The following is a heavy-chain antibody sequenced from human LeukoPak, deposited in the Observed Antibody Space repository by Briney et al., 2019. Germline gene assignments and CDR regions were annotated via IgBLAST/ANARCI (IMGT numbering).Heavy chain of an antibody. Sequence: PGGSLRLSCAASGFTFSSYAMSWVRQAPGKGLKWVSAISGSGGCTYYADSVKGRFTISRDNSKNTLYLQMNSLRAEDTAVYYCAKDSYSAGRVIVIHAFDIWGQGTMVTVSS. D-gene: IGHD3-16*02. CDR1: GFTFSSYA. CDR3: AKDSYSAGRVIVIHAFDI. V-gene: IGHV3-23*01. J-gene: IGHJ3*02. CDR2: ISGSGGCT.